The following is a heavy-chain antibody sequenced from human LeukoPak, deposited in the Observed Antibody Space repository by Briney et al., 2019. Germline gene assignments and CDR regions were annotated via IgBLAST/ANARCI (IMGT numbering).Heavy chain of an antibody. D-gene: IGHD2-21*02. J-gene: IGHJ3*02. CDR1: GYTFTGYY. Sequence: ASVKVSCKASGYTFTGYYMHWVRQAPGQGLEWMGWINAGNGNTKYSQKFQGRVTITRDTSASTAYMELSSLRSEDTAVYYCARKCGGDCQDAFDIWGQGTMVTVSS. V-gene: IGHV1-3*01. CDR2: INAGNGNT. CDR3: ARKCGGDCQDAFDI.